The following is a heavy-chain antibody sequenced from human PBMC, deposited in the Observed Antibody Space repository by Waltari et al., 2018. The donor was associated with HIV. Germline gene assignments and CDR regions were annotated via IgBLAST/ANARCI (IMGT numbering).Heavy chain of an antibody. J-gene: IGHJ5*02. Sequence: QVQLHQWGAALLKPSETLSLTCGVYGGSFSGFYWTWIRQPPGKWLEWVGEINHSGNSNYNSSLKSRVTISVDSSRKQFSLRLTSLTAADTAVYYCARGGYNSGFSWFDPWGRGTLVTVSS. V-gene: IGHV4-34*01. CDR3: ARGGYNSGFSWFDP. D-gene: IGHD5-18*01. CDR1: GGSFSGFY. CDR2: INHSGNS.